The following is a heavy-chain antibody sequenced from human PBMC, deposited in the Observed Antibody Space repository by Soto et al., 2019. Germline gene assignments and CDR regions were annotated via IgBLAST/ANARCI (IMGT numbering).Heavy chain of an antibody. D-gene: IGHD6-13*01. V-gene: IGHV1-69*04. CDR2: IIPILGIA. CDR1: GYTFTSYY. CDR3: ARDGAAAGDYYYYYGMDV. Sequence: ASVKVSCKASGYTFTSYYMHWVRQAPGQGLVLMGMIIPILGIANYAQKFQGRVTITADKSTSTAYMELSSLRSEDTAVYYFARDGAAAGDYYYYYGMDVWGQGTTVTVSS. J-gene: IGHJ6*02.